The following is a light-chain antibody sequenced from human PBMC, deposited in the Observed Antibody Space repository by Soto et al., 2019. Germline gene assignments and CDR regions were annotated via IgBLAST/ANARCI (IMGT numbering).Light chain of an antibody. CDR3: QSYDSSLSGSV. CDR2: SNK. J-gene: IGLJ1*01. Sequence: QSVLTQPPSASGTPGQRVTISCSGSSSNIGRNSVYWYQQLPGTAPKLLIYSNKNRPSGVPDRFSGSKSGTSASLAITGLQAEDEADYYCQSYDSSLSGSVFGTGTKVTV. CDR1: SSNIGRNS. V-gene: IGLV1-40*01.